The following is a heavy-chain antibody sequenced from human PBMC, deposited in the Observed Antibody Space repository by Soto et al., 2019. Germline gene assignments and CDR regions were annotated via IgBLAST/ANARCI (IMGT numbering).Heavy chain of an antibody. CDR3: AKGAVAGTPTSYYYYGRDV. J-gene: IGHJ6*02. Sequence: QVQLLQSGAEVKKPGSSVRVSCEASGGTFRTYAISWVRQAPGQGLEWMGEIIPIFGKVNYAQTFQGRVTITADESTTTVYMALRSLTSEDTAVYYCAKGAVAGTPTSYYYYGRDVWGQGTTVTVS. CDR2: IIPIFGKV. V-gene: IGHV1-69*12. D-gene: IGHD6-19*01. CDR1: GGTFRTYA.